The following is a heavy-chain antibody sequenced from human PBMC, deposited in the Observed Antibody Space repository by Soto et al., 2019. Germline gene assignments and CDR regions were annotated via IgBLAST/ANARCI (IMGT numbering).Heavy chain of an antibody. Sequence: QVHLVQSGAEVKKPGASVKVSCKGSGYAFTTYGITWVRQAPGQGLEWMGWISAHNGNTNYAQKLQGRVTVTRDTSQSTAYMELRSLSYDDSAVYYCARGRYGDYWGQGALVTVS. V-gene: IGHV1-18*01. D-gene: IGHD1-1*01. CDR2: ISAHNGNT. J-gene: IGHJ4*02. CDR3: ARGRYGDY. CDR1: GYAFTTYG.